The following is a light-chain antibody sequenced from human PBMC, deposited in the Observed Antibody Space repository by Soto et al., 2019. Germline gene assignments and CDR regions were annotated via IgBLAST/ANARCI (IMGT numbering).Light chain of an antibody. V-gene: IGKV1-27*01. Sequence: DIQMTQSPSPLSASVGDRVTITCRASQGISNYLAWYQQKPGKVPKLLIYAASTLQSGVPSRFSGSGSGTDFTLTISSLQPEDVATYYCQKYNSAPQWTFGQGTKVEIK. J-gene: IGKJ1*01. CDR1: QGISNY. CDR3: QKYNSAPQWT. CDR2: AAS.